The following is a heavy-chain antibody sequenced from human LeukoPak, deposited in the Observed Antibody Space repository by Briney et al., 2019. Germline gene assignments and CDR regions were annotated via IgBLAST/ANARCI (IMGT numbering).Heavy chain of an antibody. D-gene: IGHD3-22*01. J-gene: IGHJ4*02. Sequence: SETLSLTCTVSGGSISSYYWSWIRQPPGKGLEWIGSIYHSGSPYYNPSLKSRVTISADTSKNQFSLKLSSVTAADTAVYYCARVDDDSTGYYYFDYWGQGTLVTVSS. CDR2: IYHSGSP. CDR3: ARVDDDSTGYYYFDY. V-gene: IGHV4-38-2*02. CDR1: GGSISSYY.